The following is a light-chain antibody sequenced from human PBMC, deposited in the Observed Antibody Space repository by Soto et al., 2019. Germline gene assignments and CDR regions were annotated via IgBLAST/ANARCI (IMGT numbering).Light chain of an antibody. CDR2: GTS. V-gene: IGKV3-20*01. CDR1: QSVRSSH. J-gene: IGKJ5*01. Sequence: EIVLTLSPGTLSLYPGERATLSCRASQSVRSSHLAWYQQKPGQAPRLVIYGTSSRATGIPDRFSGSGSGTDFTLTISRLEPEDFAVYYCHKYGELAITFGQGARLEI. CDR3: HKYGELAIT.